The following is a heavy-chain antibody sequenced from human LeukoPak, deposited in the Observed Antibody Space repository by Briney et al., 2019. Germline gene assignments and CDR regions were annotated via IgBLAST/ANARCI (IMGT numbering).Heavy chain of an antibody. CDR1: GYTFTSYG. J-gene: IGHJ6*03. D-gene: IGHD1-7*01. CDR2: ISAYNGNT. V-gene: IGHV1-18*01. CDR3: ARVQLRDYYYYYMDV. Sequence: GASVKVSCKASGYTFTSYGISWVRQAPGQGLEWMGWISAYNGNTNYAQKLQGRVTMTTDTSTSTACMELRSLRSDDTAVYYCARVQLRDYYYYYMDVWGKGTTVTVSS.